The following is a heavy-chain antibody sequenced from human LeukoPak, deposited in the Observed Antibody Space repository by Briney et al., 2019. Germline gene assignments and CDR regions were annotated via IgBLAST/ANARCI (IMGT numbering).Heavy chain of an antibody. J-gene: IGHJ6*02. CDR1: GYTFSGNY. CDR3: ARDHCATAGCYEDYYYGLDV. V-gene: IGHV1-2*02. D-gene: IGHD2-2*01. Sequence: ASVKVSFKASGYTFSGNYIQWVRQAPGQGLEWMGWINPNNGGTNYAQNFQGRVTMTRDTSISTAYMELSRLTSDDTAVYYCARDHCATAGCYEDYYYGLDVWGQGTTVTVSS. CDR2: INPNNGGT.